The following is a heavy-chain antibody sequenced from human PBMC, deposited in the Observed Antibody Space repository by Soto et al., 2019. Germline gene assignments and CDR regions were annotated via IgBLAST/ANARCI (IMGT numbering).Heavy chain of an antibody. CDR1: GFTVSSNY. CDR3: ARAARGYCTNGVCFGYYYYYMDV. D-gene: IGHD2-8*01. J-gene: IGHJ6*03. Sequence: GGSLRLSCAASGFTVSSNYMSWVRQAPGKGLEWVSVIYSGGSTYYADSVKGRFTISRHNSKNTLYLQMNSLRAEDTAVYYCARAARGYCTNGVCFGYYYYYMDVWGKGTTVTVSS. V-gene: IGHV3-53*04. CDR2: IYSGGST.